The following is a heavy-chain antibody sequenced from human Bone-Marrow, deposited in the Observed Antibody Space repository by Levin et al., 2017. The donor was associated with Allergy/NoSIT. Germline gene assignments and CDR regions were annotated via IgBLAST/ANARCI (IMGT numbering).Heavy chain of an antibody. CDR3: ARDGSYTLDY. CDR2: INNAGTTI. V-gene: IGHV3-74*01. CDR1: GFTVGHFW. J-gene: IGHJ4*02. Sequence: RASVKVSCAASGFTVGHFWMHWVRQAPGKGLVWVSRINNAGTTINYADSVRGRFTISRDSAKNTVYLQMNSLRAEDTAVYYCARDGSYTLDYWGLGTLVIVSS. D-gene: IGHD2-15*01.